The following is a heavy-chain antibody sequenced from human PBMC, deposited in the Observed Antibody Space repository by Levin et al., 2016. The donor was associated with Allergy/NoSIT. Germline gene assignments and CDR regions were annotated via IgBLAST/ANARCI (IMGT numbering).Heavy chain of an antibody. CDR3: ARDGFDSETLIDY. D-gene: IGHD3-9*01. V-gene: IGHV1-18*01. Sequence: ASVKVSCKASGYNVSSYGISWLRQAPGQGLEWMGWISGYNGNTNSAQKVQDRVTLTTDTSTKTTYMELRSLRSDDTAVYYCARDGFDSETLIDYWGQGTLVTVSS. CDR1: GYNVSSYG. CDR2: ISGYNGNT. J-gene: IGHJ4*02.